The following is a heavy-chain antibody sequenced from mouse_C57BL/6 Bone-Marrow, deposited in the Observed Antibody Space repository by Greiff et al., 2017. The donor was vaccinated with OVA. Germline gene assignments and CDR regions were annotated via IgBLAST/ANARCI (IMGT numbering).Heavy chain of an antibody. CDR1: GFTFSDYY. J-gene: IGHJ1*03. Sequence: EVNVVESEGGLVQPGSSMKLSCTASGFTFSDYYMAWVRQVPEKGLEWVANINYDGSSTYYLDSLKSRFIISRDNAKNILYQQMSSLKSEDTATYYCARDLWYFDVWGTGTTVTVSS. CDR3: ARDLWYFDV. CDR2: INYDGSST. V-gene: IGHV5-16*01.